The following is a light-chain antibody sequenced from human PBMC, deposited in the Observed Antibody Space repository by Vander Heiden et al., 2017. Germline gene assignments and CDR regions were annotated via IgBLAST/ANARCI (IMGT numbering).Light chain of an antibody. J-gene: IGLJ1*01. Sequence: QSALTQPASVSGSPGQSITISCTGTSSDIGVYNYVSWYQQHPGKPPKLMIYEVSNRPSGVSDRFSGSKSGNTASLTISGLQAEDEADYYCSSYTNSGTYVFGTGTKVTVL. CDR2: EVS. CDR1: SSDIGVYNY. V-gene: IGLV2-14*01. CDR3: SSYTNSGTYV.